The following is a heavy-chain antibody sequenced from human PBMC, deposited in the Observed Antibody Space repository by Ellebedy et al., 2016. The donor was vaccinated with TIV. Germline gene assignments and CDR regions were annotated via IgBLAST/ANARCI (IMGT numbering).Heavy chain of an antibody. D-gene: IGHD6-6*01. CDR1: GFTVSSNY. J-gene: IGHJ6*02. Sequence: GESLKISCAASGFTVSSNYMSWVRQAPVKGLEWVSVIYSGGSTYYADSVKGRFTISRDNSKNKLYLQMNSLRAEDTAVYHCARRPNYDGMDVWGQGTTVTVSS. CDR2: IYSGGST. CDR3: ARRPNYDGMDV. V-gene: IGHV3-53*01.